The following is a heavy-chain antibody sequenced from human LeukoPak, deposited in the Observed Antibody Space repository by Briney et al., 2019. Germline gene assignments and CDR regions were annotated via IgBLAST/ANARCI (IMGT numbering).Heavy chain of an antibody. CDR2: IRYDGSNK. CDR3: AKLTDPGDLDYYDSSGYTGFDP. Sequence: GGSLRLSCAASGFTFSSYGMHWVRQAPGKGLEWVAFIRYDGSNKYYADSVKGRFTISRDNSKNTLYLQMNSLRAEDTAVYYCAKLTDPGDLDYYDSSGYTGFDPWGQGTLVTVSS. V-gene: IGHV3-30*02. D-gene: IGHD3-22*01. J-gene: IGHJ5*02. CDR1: GFTFSSYG.